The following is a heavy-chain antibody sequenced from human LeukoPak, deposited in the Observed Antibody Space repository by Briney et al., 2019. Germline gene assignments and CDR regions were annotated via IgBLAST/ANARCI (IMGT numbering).Heavy chain of an antibody. V-gene: IGHV4-38-2*02. J-gene: IGHJ4*02. CDR3: ARENWVFDY. CDR1: GYSISSGYH. D-gene: IGHD7-27*01. CDR2: VYRSGIT. Sequence: SETLSLTCAVSGYSISSGYHWGWIRQPPGKGLGWIGSVYRSGITYYNPSLKSRVTMSVDTSKNQIPLNMRSVTAADTAVFYCARENWVFDYWGQGILVTVSS.